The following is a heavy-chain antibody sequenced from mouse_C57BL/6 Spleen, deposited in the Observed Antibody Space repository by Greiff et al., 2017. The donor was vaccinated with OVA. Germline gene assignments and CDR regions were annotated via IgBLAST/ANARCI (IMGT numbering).Heavy chain of an antibody. CDR3: ARYPHYYGSSYAMDY. CDR2: INPGSGGT. J-gene: IGHJ4*01. Sequence: QVHVKQSGAELVRPGTSVKVSCKASGYAFTNYLIEWVKQRPGQGLEWIGVINPGSGGTNYNEKFKGKATLTADKSSSTAYMQLSSLTSEDSAVYFCARYPHYYGSSYAMDYWGQGTSVTVSS. V-gene: IGHV1-54*01. D-gene: IGHD1-1*01. CDR1: GYAFTNYL.